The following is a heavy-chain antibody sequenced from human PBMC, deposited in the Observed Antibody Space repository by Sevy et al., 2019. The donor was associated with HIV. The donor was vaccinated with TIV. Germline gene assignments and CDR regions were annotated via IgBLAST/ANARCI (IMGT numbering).Heavy chain of an antibody. J-gene: IGHJ6*02. CDR2: ISYDGSNK. V-gene: IGHV3-30*04. CDR3: ARDVSDIVVVPAAYGMDV. Sequence: GGSLRLSCTASGFTFSSYAMHWVRQAPGKGLEWVAVISYDGSNKYYADSVKGRFTISRDNSKNTLYLQMNSLRAEDTAVCYCARDVSDIVVVPAAYGMDVWGQGTTVTVSS. D-gene: IGHD2-2*01. CDR1: GFTFSSYA.